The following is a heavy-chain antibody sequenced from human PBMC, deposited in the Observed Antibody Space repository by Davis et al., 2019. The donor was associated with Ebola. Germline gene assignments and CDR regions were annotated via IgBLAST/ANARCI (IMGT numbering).Heavy chain of an antibody. Sequence: MPSETLSLTCAVSGGSISSGGYSWSWLRQPPGKGLEWIGYIYHSGSTYYNPSLKSRVTISVDTSKNQFSLKLSTVTAADTAVYYCARDRGYYYGMDVWGQGTTVTVSS. CDR1: GGSISSGGYS. V-gene: IGHV4-30-2*05. J-gene: IGHJ6*02. CDR2: IYHSGST. CDR3: ARDRGYYYGMDV.